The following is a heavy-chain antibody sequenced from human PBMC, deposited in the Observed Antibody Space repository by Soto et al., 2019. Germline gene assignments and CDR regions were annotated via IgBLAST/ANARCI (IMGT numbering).Heavy chain of an antibody. CDR3: ASLDYYYYYGMDV. J-gene: IGHJ6*02. CDR1: VYSFTSYW. V-gene: IGHV5-10-1*01. Sequence: PGESLKISCKGSVYSFTSYWISWVRQMPGKGLERTGRIDPSDSYTNYSPSFQGHVTISADKSISTAYLQWSSLKASDTAMYYCASLDYYYYYGMDVWGQGTTVTVSS. CDR2: IDPSDSYT.